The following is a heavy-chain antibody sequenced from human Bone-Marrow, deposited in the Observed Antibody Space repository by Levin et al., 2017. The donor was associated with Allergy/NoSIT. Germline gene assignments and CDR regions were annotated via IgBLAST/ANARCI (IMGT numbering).Heavy chain of an antibody. V-gene: IGHV3-11*01. J-gene: IGHJ4*02. CDR3: ARGVYSSSWQNYFDY. CDR1: GFTFSDYY. CDR2: ISSSGSTI. Sequence: GGSLRLSCAASGFTFSDYYMSWIRQAPGKGLEWVSYISSSGSTIYYADSVKGRFTISRDNAKNSLYLQMNSLRAEDTAVYYCARGVYSSSWQNYFDYWGQGTLVTVSS. D-gene: IGHD6-13*01.